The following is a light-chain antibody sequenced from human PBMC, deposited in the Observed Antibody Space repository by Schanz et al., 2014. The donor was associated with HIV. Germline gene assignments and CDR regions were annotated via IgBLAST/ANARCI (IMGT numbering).Light chain of an antibody. V-gene: IGKV3-20*01. CDR1: QTVSSNS. Sequence: EIVLTQSPVILSLSPGERATLSCRASQTVSSNSLGWYQQKRGQVPRLLIYDASSRATGIPDRFSGSGSGTDFTLTIIRLEPEDFAVYYCQHYGGSPGTFGRGTKLEI. CDR3: QHYGGSPGT. J-gene: IGKJ2*01. CDR2: DAS.